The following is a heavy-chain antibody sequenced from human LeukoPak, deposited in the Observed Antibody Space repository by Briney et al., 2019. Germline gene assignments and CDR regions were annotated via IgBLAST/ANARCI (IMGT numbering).Heavy chain of an antibody. Sequence: ASVKVSCKASGGTFSSYAISWVRQAPGQGLEWMGGIIPIFGTANYAQKFQGRVTITADKSTSTAYMELSSLRSEDTAVYYCARGDTGPTYSSNWYETDYWGQGTLVTVSS. CDR1: GGTFSSYA. CDR2: IIPIFGTA. CDR3: ARGDTGPTYSSNWYETDY. V-gene: IGHV1-69*06. D-gene: IGHD6-13*01. J-gene: IGHJ4*02.